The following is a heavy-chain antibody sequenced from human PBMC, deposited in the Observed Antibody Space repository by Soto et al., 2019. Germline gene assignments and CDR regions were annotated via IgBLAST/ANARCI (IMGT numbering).Heavy chain of an antibody. CDR3: AREGGESSDGLYYFDS. CDR2: IYYSGNT. CDR1: GGSTSSDNY. V-gene: IGHV4-30-4*01. D-gene: IGHD3-16*01. J-gene: IGHJ4*02. Sequence: SETLSLTCTVSGGSTSSDNYWSWIRQPPGKGLEWIGHIYYSGNTDYNPSLKSRLAISIDTSKNQFSLKLSSVTAADTAVYFCAREGGESSDGLYYFDSWCQGSLVTVPQ.